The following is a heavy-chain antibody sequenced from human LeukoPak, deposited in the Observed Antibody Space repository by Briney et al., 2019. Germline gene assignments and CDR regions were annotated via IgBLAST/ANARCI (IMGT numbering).Heavy chain of an antibody. CDR3: ARDKTRGLGYSYSKSGNYFDY. Sequence: GGSLRLSCAASGFTFSSYGMNWVRQAPGKGLEWVAVISYDGSNKYYADSVKGRFTISRDNSKNTLYLQMNSLRAEDTAVYSCARDKTRGLGYSYSKSGNYFDYWGQGTLVTVSS. V-gene: IGHV3-30*03. J-gene: IGHJ4*02. D-gene: IGHD5-18*01. CDR2: ISYDGSNK. CDR1: GFTFSSYG.